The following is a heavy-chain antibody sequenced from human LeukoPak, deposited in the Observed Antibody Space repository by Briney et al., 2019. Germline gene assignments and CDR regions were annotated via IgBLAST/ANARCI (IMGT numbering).Heavy chain of an antibody. V-gene: IGHV1-2*06. CDR2: INPNSGGT. CDR3: ARDHSSWYDY. D-gene: IGHD6-13*01. CDR1: GYTFTGYY. Sequence: ASVKVSCKASGYTFTGYYMHWVRQAPGQGLEWMGRINPNSGGTNYAQKFQGRVTMTRDTSISTAYMVLSRLRSDGTAVYYCARDHSSWYDYWGQGTLVTVSS. J-gene: IGHJ4*02.